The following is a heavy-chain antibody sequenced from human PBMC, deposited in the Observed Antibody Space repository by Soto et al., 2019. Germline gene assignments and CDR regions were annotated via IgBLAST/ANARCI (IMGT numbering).Heavy chain of an antibody. D-gene: IGHD3-10*01. CDR1: GYTFTSYA. CDR2: INAGNGNT. J-gene: IGHJ4*02. CDR3: ARGWFGENFDY. V-gene: IGHV1-3*01. Sequence: QVPLVQSGAEVKKPGASVKVSCKASGYTFTSYAMHWVRQAPGQRLEWMGWINAGNGNTKYSQKFQGRVTITRDTSASTAYMELSSLRSEDTAVYYCARGWFGENFDYWGQGTLVTVSS.